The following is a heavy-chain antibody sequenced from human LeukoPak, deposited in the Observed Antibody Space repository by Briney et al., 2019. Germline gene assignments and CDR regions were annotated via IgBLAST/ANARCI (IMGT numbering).Heavy chain of an antibody. J-gene: IGHJ4*02. CDR1: GFTFSNFA. CDR2: ISGSGLST. Sequence: GGSLRLSCVASGFTFSNFAISWVRQAPGKGLEWVSAISGSGLSTNYADSVKGRFTISRDNSKNTVYLQMNGLSAEDTAVYYCAKRGGFDSSGYYQPPEDYWGQGTLVTVSS. D-gene: IGHD3-22*01. CDR3: AKRGGFDSSGYYQPPEDY. V-gene: IGHV3-23*01.